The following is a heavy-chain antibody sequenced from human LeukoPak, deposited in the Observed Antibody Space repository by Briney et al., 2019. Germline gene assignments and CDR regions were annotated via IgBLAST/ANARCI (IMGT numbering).Heavy chain of an antibody. CDR1: GYTFTSYG. D-gene: IGHD3-22*01. V-gene: IGHV1-18*01. J-gene: IGHJ4*02. CDR3: ARENVEYYDSSGYYMDY. CDR2: ISAYNGNT. Sequence: GASVTVSCKASGYTFTSYGISWVRQAPGQGLEWMGWISAYNGNTNYAQKLQGRVTMTTDTSTSTAYMELRSLRPDDTAVYYCARENVEYYDSSGYYMDYWGQGTLVTVSS.